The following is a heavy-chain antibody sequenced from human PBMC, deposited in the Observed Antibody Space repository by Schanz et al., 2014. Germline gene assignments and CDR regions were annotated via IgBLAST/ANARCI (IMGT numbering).Heavy chain of an antibody. Sequence: EVQLVESGGGLVKPGGSLRLSCATSGFTFSSYAMSWVRQAPGKGLEWVAGISGSGGSTYYADSVKGRFTMSRDNSKNTLYLQMNSLRAGDAAVYYCANNWNRDYWGQGTLVTVSS. CDR3: ANNWNRDY. J-gene: IGHJ4*02. CDR1: GFTFSSYA. CDR2: ISGSGGST. V-gene: IGHV3-23*04. D-gene: IGHD1-20*01.